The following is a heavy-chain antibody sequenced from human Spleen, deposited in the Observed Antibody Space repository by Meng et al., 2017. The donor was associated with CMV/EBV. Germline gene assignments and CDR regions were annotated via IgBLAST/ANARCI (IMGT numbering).Heavy chain of an antibody. CDR3: ARDRRYYYGSDSYYYGMDV. J-gene: IGHJ6*02. CDR2: IYYSGST. D-gene: IGHD3-10*01. V-gene: IGHV4-61*01. CDR1: GGSISSGSYY. Sequence: SETLSLTCTVSGGSISSGSYYWSWIRQPPGKGLEWIGYIYYSGSTNYNPSLKSRVTISVDTPENQFSLKLSSVTAADTAVYYGARDRRYYYGSDSYYYGMDVWGQGTTVTVSS.